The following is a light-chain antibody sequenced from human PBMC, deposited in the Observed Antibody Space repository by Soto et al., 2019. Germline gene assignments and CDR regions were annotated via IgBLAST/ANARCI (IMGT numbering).Light chain of an antibody. Sequence: EIVLTQSPGTLSLSPGEIATLSCRASQIVSSTYLAWYQQKPGQAPRLLLYGASNRATGIPDRFSGSGSGTDFTLPISRLEPEDFAVYYCQQYGSSGTFGQGTKVDIK. CDR1: QIVSSTY. CDR3: QQYGSSGT. J-gene: IGKJ1*01. CDR2: GAS. V-gene: IGKV3-20*01.